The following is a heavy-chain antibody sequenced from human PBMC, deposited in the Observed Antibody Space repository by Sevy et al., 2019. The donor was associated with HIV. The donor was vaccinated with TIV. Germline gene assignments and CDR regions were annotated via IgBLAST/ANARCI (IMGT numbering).Heavy chain of an antibody. J-gene: IGHJ4*02. CDR1: GYTLTKLG. V-gene: IGHV1-24*01. CDR3: ATTKDYYESSGSPFDY. Sequence: ASVKVSCKVSGYTLTKLGMHWVRQAPGKGLEWMGSFDPEDGETIYAQEFQGRLTMTEDTSTDTAYMDLSSLRSEDTAVYFCATTKDYYESSGSPFDYWGQGTVVTVSS. CDR2: FDPEDGET. D-gene: IGHD3-22*01.